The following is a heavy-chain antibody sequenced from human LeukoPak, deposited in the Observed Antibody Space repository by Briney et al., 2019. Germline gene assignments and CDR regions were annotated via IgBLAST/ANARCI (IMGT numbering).Heavy chain of an antibody. CDR2: IYYSGST. CDR1: GGSISSSSYY. V-gene: IGHV4-39*01. J-gene: IGHJ4*02. D-gene: IGHD2-15*01. Sequence: PSETLSLTCTVSGGSISSSSYYWGWIRQPPGKGLEWIGSIYYSGSTYYNPSLKSRATISVDTSKNQFSLKLSSVTAADTAVYYCAVVGTILRDFDYWGQGTLVTVSS. CDR3: AVVGTILRDFDY.